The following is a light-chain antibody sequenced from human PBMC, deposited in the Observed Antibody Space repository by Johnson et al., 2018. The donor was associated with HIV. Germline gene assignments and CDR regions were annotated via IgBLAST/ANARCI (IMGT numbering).Light chain of an antibody. CDR2: DND. CDR3: GTWENSRNVYV. CDR1: SANIENNY. J-gene: IGLJ1*01. Sequence: QSVLTQPHSVSAASGQRVDISCSGGSANIENNYVSWYQQLPHTAPKLLISDNDKRPSGIPDRFSGSKSGASAPLAITGLQTGDEADYSRGTWENSRNVYVFGTGTKVTVL. V-gene: IGLV1-51*01.